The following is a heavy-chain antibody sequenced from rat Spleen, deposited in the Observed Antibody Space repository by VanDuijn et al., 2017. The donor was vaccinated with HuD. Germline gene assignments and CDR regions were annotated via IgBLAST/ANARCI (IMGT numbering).Heavy chain of an antibody. J-gene: IGHJ3*01. Sequence: QVQLMESGPGLVQPSETLSLTCTVSGFSLTSYNVHWVRQPPGKGLEWMGVMWSGGSTDYNSALKSRLSISRDTSKSQIFLKMDSLQSEDTAIYFCTRDAYPGIPSPFAYWGQGTLVTVSS. CDR1: GFSLTSYN. CDR3: TRDAYPGIPSPFAY. D-gene: IGHD1-4*01. V-gene: IGHV2-45*01. CDR2: MWSGGST.